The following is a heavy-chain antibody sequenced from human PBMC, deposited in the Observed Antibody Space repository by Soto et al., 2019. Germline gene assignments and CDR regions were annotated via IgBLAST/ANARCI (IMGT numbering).Heavy chain of an antibody. D-gene: IGHD2-2*01. V-gene: IGHV4-59*12. J-gene: IGHJ5*02. CDR3: ARVPTP. Sequence: SETLSLTCTVSGGSISSYYWSWIRQPPGKGLEWIGYIYHSGSTYYNSSLKSRVTISVDRSKNQFSLKLSSVTAADTAVYYCARVPTPWGQGTLVTVSS. CDR1: GGSISSYY. CDR2: IYHSGST.